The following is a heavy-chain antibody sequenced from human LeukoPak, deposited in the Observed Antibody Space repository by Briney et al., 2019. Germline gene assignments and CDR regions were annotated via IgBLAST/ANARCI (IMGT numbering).Heavy chain of an antibody. CDR3: ARGPYAYTSSATLGSYNWFDP. J-gene: IGHJ5*02. CDR1: EYSFPNYR. D-gene: IGHD2-2*02. CDR2: IYPGDSHT. Sequence: GESLKISCKGSEYSFPNYRIGWVRQMPGKGLEWMGIIYPGDSHTRYSPSFQDQVTISVDKSISTAYLQWSSLKASDTAMYYCARGPYAYTSSATLGSYNWFDPWGQGSLVTVSS. V-gene: IGHV5-51*01.